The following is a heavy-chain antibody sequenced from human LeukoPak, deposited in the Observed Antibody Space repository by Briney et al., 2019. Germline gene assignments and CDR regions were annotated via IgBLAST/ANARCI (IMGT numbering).Heavy chain of an antibody. J-gene: IGHJ4*02. Sequence: SETLSLTCAVFGGSFSDYYWSWIRQPPGKGLEWIGEINHSGSSNYNPSLKSRVTTSVDMSKNQISLKLGSVTAADTAVYYCASGGNYNSLNYWGQGTLVTVSS. CDR2: INHSGSS. V-gene: IGHV4-34*01. D-gene: IGHD5-24*01. CDR1: GGSFSDYY. CDR3: ASGGNYNSLNY.